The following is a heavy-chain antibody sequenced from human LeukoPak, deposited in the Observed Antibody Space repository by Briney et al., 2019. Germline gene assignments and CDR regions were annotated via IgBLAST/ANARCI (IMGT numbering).Heavy chain of an antibody. V-gene: IGHV3-74*01. CDR3: ASGPSLAMAPWYYYGMDV. CDR2: INSDGSST. Sequence: GGSLRLSCAASGFTFSSYWMHWVRQAPGKGLVWVSRINSDGSSTSYADSVKGRFTISRDNAKNTLYLQMNSLRAEGTAVYYCASGPSLAMAPWYYYGMDVWGQGTTVTVSS. J-gene: IGHJ6*02. D-gene: IGHD5-18*01. CDR1: GFTFSSYW.